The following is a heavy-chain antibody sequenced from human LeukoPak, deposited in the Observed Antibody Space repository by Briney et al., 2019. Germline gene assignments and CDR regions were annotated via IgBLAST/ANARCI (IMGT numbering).Heavy chain of an antibody. V-gene: IGHV1-8*01. CDR2: MNPNSGNT. D-gene: IGHD3-10*01. CDR3: ARGPAITMVRGNWFDP. CDR1: GYTFTSYD. Sequence: ASVKVSCKASGYTFTSYDINWVRQATGQGLEWMGWMNPNSGNTGYAQKFQGRVTMTRNTSISTAYMELSSLRSEDTAVYYCARGPAITMVRGNWFDPWGQGTLVTVSS. J-gene: IGHJ5*02.